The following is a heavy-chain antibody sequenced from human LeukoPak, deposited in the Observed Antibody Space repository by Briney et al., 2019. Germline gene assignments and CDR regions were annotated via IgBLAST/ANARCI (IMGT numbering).Heavy chain of an antibody. V-gene: IGHV4-59*02. J-gene: IGHJ4*02. CDR3: TRGYYEPFDR. Sequence: SETLSLNCTVSGGSVSSSHWNWIRQPPGKGLEWIGNVDYSGSTKYNPSLRSRVTMSLDTSNNQFSLKLRSVTASDTALYYCTRGYYEPFDRWRQGTLVTVSS. CDR1: GGSVSSSH. CDR2: VDYSGST. D-gene: IGHD3-22*01.